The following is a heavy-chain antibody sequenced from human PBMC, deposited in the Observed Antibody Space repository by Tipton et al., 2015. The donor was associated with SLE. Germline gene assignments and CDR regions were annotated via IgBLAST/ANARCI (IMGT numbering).Heavy chain of an antibody. J-gene: IGHJ3*02. CDR3: TRELDTFDI. CDR2: ILTSGST. V-gene: IGHV4-4*07. Sequence: TLSLTCTVSGGSISSYYWSWIRQPPGKGPEWIGRILTSGSTDYNSSLKGRVTMSVDTSKNQFSLKLSSVTAADTAMYYCTRELDTFDIWGQGTMVTVSS. CDR1: GGSISSYY.